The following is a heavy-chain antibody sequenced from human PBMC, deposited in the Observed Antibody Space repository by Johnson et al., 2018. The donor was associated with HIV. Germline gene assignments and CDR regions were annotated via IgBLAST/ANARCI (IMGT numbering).Heavy chain of an antibody. V-gene: IGHV3-20*04. Sequence: VQLVESGGGVVQPGGSLRLSCAAAGFTFDDYGMSWVRQAPGKGLEWVSGINWNGGRTGYVDSMKGRFTISRDNAKNSLYLQINGLRAEDMAVYYCARDGPRRDAYDIWGQGTMVTVSS. J-gene: IGHJ3*02. CDR3: ARDGPRRDAYDI. CDR2: INWNGGRT. CDR1: GFTFDDYG.